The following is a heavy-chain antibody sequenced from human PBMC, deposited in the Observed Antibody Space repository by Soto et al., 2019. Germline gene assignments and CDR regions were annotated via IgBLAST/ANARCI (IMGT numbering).Heavy chain of an antibody. Sequence: QVQLVQSGAEVKKPGSSVKISCKASGGTFRTNAFSWVRQAPGQGLEWMGGIIPIVPTPDYAQKFQGRVTIPAYESTTTTNAELSRMRSEDKPTYLRARDKARQQVGVNYDYMMAVWGPGPTVTVS. CDR3: ARDKARQQVGVNYDYMMAV. CDR1: GGTFRTNA. J-gene: IGHJ6*02. CDR2: IIPIVPTP. V-gene: IGHV1-69*12. D-gene: IGHD1-7*01.